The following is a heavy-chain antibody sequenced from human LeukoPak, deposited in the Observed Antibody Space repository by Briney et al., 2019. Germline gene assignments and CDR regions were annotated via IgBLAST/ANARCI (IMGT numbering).Heavy chain of an antibody. Sequence: SETLSLTCAVYGGSFSGYYWSWIRQPPGKGLEWIGEINHSGSTNYNPSLKSRVTISVDTSKNQFSLKLSSVTAADTAVYYCAKDGRFGVVPAAPEAFDIWGQGTLVTVSS. CDR1: GGSFSGYY. CDR2: INHSGST. J-gene: IGHJ3*02. V-gene: IGHV4-34*01. CDR3: AKDGRFGVVPAAPEAFDI. D-gene: IGHD2-2*01.